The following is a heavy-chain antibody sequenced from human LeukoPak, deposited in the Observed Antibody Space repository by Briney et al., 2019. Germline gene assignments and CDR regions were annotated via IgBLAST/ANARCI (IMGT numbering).Heavy chain of an antibody. D-gene: IGHD6-13*01. V-gene: IGHV5-51*01. CDR1: GYNFTSYW. CDR3: ARQTTSSWYLNRAYMDV. J-gene: IGHJ6*03. Sequence: GESLKIYGKASGYNFTSYWIDWVRPMPGKGLQWMGIIYPGDSDTRYSPSFQGQVTISADKSISTAYPQWGSLKASDTAMYYCARQTTSSWYLNRAYMDVWGKGTTVTVSS. CDR2: IYPGDSDT.